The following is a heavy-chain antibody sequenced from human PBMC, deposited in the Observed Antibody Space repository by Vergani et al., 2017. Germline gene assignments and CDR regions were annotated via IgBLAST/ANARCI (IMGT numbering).Heavy chain of an antibody. Sequence: QVQLVESGGGVVQPGRSLRLSCAASGFTFGDHGIHWVRRAPGKGLEWVALISYDGTNKYYTNSVRGRFTISRDNSKSTLFLQMNSLKTEDTAVYYCTTDLGYYDSSGYYYVNWAEYFQHWGQGTLVTVSS. CDR3: TTDLGYYDSSGYYYVNWAEYFQH. D-gene: IGHD3-22*01. V-gene: IGHV3-30-3*01. CDR2: ISYDGTNK. CDR1: GFTFGDHG. J-gene: IGHJ1*01.